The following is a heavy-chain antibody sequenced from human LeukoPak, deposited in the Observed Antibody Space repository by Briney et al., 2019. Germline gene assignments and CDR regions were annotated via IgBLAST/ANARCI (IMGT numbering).Heavy chain of an antibody. CDR2: ISGSGGST. CDR1: GFTFSDYY. CDR3: AKDPNYDILTGYSRSPPFDY. Sequence: PGGSLRLSCAASGFTFSDYYMSWIRQAPGKGLEWVSAISGSGGSTYYADSVKGRFTISRDNSKNTLYLQMNSLRAEDTAVYYCAKDPNYDILTGYSRSPPFDYWGQETLVTVSS. D-gene: IGHD3-9*01. V-gene: IGHV3-23*01. J-gene: IGHJ4*02.